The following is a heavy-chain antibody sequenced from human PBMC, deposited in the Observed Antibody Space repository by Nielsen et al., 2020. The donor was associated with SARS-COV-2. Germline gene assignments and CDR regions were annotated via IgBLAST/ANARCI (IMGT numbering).Heavy chain of an antibody. V-gene: IGHV1-18*01. D-gene: IGHD6-13*01. J-gene: IGHJ6*02. CDR1: GYTFSNYG. Sequence: ASVKVSCKTSGYTFSNYGIIWVRQAPGQGLEWVGWISAYNGNTNYAQKLQGRATITADASTSTVYMELSSLTSEDTAVYYCARSRGDSSNWNGLDFYYYAMDVWGQGTTVIVSS. CDR2: ISAYNGNT. CDR3: ARSRGDSSNWNGLDFYYYAMDV.